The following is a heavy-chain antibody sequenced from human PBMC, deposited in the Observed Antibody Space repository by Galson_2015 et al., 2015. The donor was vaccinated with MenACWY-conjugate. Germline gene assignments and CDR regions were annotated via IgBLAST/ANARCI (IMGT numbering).Heavy chain of an antibody. V-gene: IGHV4-31*03. CDR1: GDSISSGGYY. Sequence: TLSLTCTVSGDSISSGGYYWSWIRHLPGKGLEYIGYIYYSGTTYYNPSLRSRVSISVDTAKKQFSLRVNSVTAADTAVYYCARGGGAIGGATPPPVDYHYYGMDVWGQGTTVTVSS. CDR2: IYYSGTT. CDR3: ARGGGAIGGATPPPVDYHYYGMDV. D-gene: IGHD1-26*01. J-gene: IGHJ6*02.